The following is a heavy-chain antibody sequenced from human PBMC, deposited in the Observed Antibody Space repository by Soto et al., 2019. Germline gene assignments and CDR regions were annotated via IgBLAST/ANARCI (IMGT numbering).Heavy chain of an antibody. D-gene: IGHD2-2*01. J-gene: IGHJ6*02. Sequence: ASVKVSCKASGYTFTSYGISWVRQAPGQGLEWTGWISAYNGNINYAQKLQGRVTMTTDTSTSTAYMELRSLRSDDTAVYYCARYCISTSCYRTGMDVWGQGTTVTVSS. CDR3: ARYCISTSCYRTGMDV. CDR1: GYTFTSYG. V-gene: IGHV1-18*04. CDR2: ISAYNGNI.